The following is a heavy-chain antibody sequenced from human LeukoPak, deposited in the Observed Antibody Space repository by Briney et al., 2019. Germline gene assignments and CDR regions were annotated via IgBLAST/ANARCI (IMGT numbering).Heavy chain of an antibody. CDR3: ARPMVRGVMDAFDI. Sequence: GESLQISCKGSGYSFTSYWIGWVRRMPGKGLEWMGIIYPGDSDTRYSPSFQGQVTISADKSISTAYLQWSSLKASDTATYYCARPMVRGVMDAFDIWGQGTMVTVSS. CDR2: IYPGDSDT. D-gene: IGHD3-10*01. J-gene: IGHJ3*02. CDR1: GYSFTSYW. V-gene: IGHV5-51*01.